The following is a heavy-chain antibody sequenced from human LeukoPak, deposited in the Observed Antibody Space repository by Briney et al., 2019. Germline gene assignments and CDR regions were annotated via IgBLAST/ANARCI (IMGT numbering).Heavy chain of an antibody. CDR2: INPNSGGT. V-gene: IGHV1-2*02. CDR1: GYTFTGYY. J-gene: IGHJ4*02. Sequence: ASVKVSCKASGYTFTGYYMHWVRQAPGQGLEWMGWINPNSGGTNYAQKLQGRVTMTRDTSISTAYMELSRLRSDDTAVYYCARAKDGSGKGLYYFDYWGQGTLVTVSS. D-gene: IGHD3-10*01. CDR3: ARAKDGSGKGLYYFDY.